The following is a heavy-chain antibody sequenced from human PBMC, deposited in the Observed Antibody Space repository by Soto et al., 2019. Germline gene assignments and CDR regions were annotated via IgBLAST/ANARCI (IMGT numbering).Heavy chain of an antibody. D-gene: IGHD6-19*01. CDR3: ARDVGDSSGWYLGYFDY. Sequence: GGSLRLSCAASGFTVSSNYMSWVRQAPGKGLEWVSVIYSGGSTYYADSVKGRFTISRDNSKNTRYLQMDSLRAEDTAVYYCARDVGDSSGWYLGYFDYWGQGTLVTVSS. CDR2: IYSGGST. CDR1: GFTVSSNY. J-gene: IGHJ4*02. V-gene: IGHV3-66*01.